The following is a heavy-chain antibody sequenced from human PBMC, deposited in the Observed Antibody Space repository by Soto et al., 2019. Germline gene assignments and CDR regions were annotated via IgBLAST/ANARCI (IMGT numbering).Heavy chain of an antibody. CDR2: IWYDGSNK. CDR1: GFTFCSYG. CDR3: ARDGAYYDFWSGFYFDL. Sequence: QVQLVESGGGVVQPGRSLRLSCAASGFTFCSYGMHWVRQAPGKGLEWVAVIWYDGSNKYYADSVKGRFTISRDNSKNTLYRQMNSLRVEDTAVYYCARDGAYYDFWSGFYFDLWGRGTLVTVSS. J-gene: IGHJ2*01. D-gene: IGHD3-3*01. V-gene: IGHV3-33*01.